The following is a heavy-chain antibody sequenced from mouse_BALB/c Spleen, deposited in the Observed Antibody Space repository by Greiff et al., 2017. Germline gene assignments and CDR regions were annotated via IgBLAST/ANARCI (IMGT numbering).Heavy chain of an antibody. CDR3: ARENGNYEYFDY. J-gene: IGHJ2*01. D-gene: IGHD2-1*01. V-gene: IGHV1-31*01. CDR1: GYSFTGYY. Sequence: VQLKESGPELVKPGASVKISCKASGYSFTGYYMHWVKQSHVKSLEWIGRINPYNGATSYNQNFKDKASLTVDKSSSTAYMELHSLTSEDSAVYYCARENGNYEYFDYWGQGTTLTVSS. CDR2: INPYNGAT.